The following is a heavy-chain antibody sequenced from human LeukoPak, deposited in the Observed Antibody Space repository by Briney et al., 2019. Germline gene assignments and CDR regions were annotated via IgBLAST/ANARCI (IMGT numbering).Heavy chain of an antibody. CDR2: MYSGGNT. J-gene: IGHJ4*02. CDR3: ARVQAVFQNFDY. CDR1: GFTVSSSY. Sequence: GGSLRLPCAASGFTVSSSYISWVRQAPGKGLEWVSVMYSGGNTYYADSVKGRFTISRDKSKNTLYLQMNSLRAEDTAVYHCARVQAVFQNFDYWGQGTLVTVSS. V-gene: IGHV3-66*01.